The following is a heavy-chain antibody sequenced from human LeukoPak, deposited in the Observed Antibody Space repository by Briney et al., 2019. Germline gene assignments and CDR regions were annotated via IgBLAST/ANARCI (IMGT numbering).Heavy chain of an antibody. Sequence: GGSLRLSCAASGFTFSNYWMSWVRQAPGKGLEWVANIKEDGSEKYYVDSVKGRFTISRDNSKNTLYLQMNSLRAEDTAVYYCANDVGATLGGDNDYWGQGTLVTVSS. CDR2: IKEDGSEK. J-gene: IGHJ4*02. CDR1: GFTFSNYW. D-gene: IGHD1-26*01. CDR3: ANDVGATLGGDNDY. V-gene: IGHV3-7*03.